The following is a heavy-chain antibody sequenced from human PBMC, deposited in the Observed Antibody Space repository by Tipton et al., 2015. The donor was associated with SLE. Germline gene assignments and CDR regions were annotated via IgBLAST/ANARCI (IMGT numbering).Heavy chain of an antibody. V-gene: IGHV4-4*08. Sequence: TLSLTCTVSGGSISSYYWSWVRQPPGKGLEWIGYIYTSGSTNYNPPLKSRVTISVDTSKNQFSLKLSSVTAADTAVYYCARVNPGAGDAFDIWGQGTMVTVSS. CDR3: ARVNPGAGDAFDI. J-gene: IGHJ3*02. CDR1: GGSISSYY. CDR2: IYTSGST. D-gene: IGHD6-19*01.